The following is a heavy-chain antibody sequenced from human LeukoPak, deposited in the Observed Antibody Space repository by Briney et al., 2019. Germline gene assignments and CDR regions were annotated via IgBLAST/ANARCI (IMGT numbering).Heavy chain of an antibody. CDR3: AREMVRGVKWFDP. V-gene: IGHV3-30-3*01. CDR1: GFTFSSYA. CDR2: ISYDGSNK. D-gene: IGHD3-10*01. Sequence: GRSLRLSCAASGFTFSSYAMHWVRQAPGKGLEWVAVISYDGSNKYYADSVKGRFTISRDNSKNTLYLQMNSLRAEDTAVYYCAREMVRGVKWFDPWGQGTLVTVSS. J-gene: IGHJ5*02.